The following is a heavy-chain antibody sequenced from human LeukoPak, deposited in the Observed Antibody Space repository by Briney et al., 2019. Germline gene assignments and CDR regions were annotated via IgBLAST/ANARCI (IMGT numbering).Heavy chain of an antibody. Sequence: SETLSLTCTVSGGSISSSSYYWGWIRQPPGKGLEWIGSIYYSGSTYYNPSLKSRVTISVDTSKNQFSLKLSSVTAADTAVYYCARDRGRGNWNDHQPFDYWGQGTLVTVSS. D-gene: IGHD1-1*01. CDR3: ARDRGRGNWNDHQPFDY. J-gene: IGHJ4*02. CDR2: IYYSGST. CDR1: GGSISSSSYY. V-gene: IGHV4-39*07.